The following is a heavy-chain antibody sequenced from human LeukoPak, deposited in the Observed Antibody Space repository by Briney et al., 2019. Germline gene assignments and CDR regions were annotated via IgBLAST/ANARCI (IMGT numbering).Heavy chain of an antibody. V-gene: IGHV4-30-4*01. CDR3: ARSAVEMATIKLHGGYYFDY. J-gene: IGHJ4*02. D-gene: IGHD5-24*01. CDR2: IYYSGST. Sequence: SQTLSLSCTVSGGSISSGDYYWSWIRQPPGKGLEWIGYIYYSGSTYYNPSLKSRVTISVDTSKNQFSLKLSSVTAADTAVYYCARSAVEMATIKLHGGYYFDYWGQGTLVTVSS. CDR1: GGSISSGDYY.